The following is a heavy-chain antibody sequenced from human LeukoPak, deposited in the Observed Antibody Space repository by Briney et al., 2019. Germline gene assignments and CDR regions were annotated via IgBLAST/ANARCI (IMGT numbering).Heavy chain of an antibody. CDR2: IYHSGST. CDR1: GYSISSGYY. J-gene: IGHJ5*02. Sequence: SETLSLTCTVSGYSISSGYYWGWIRQPPGKGLEWIGSIYHSGSTYYNPSLKSRVTISLDTSKNQFSLKLSSVTAADTAVYYCARALYTSGWYDVRYWFDPWGQGTLVTVSS. CDR3: ARALYTSGWYDVRYWFDP. V-gene: IGHV4-38-2*02. D-gene: IGHD6-19*01.